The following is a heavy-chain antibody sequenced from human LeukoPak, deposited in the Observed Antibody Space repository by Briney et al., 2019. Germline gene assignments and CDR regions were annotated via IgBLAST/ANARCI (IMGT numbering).Heavy chain of an antibody. CDR1: GGSINSYY. J-gene: IGHJ4*02. V-gene: IGHV4-59*01. CDR3: ARLFHPALSGNYPFDY. D-gene: IGHD1-26*01. Sequence: SETLSLTCTVSGGSINSYYWSWIRQPAGKGLEWIAYIYYSGSTSYNPSLKSRVTISVDTSKTQFSLKLNSVTAADTAMYYCARLFHPALSGNYPFDYWGQGTLVTVSS. CDR2: IYYSGST.